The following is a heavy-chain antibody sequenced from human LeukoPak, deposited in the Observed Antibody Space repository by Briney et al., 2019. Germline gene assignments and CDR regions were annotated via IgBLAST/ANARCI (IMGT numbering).Heavy chain of an antibody. Sequence: IGRIYTSGSTTYTPSLKSRVTMSVDTSKTQFSLKPSSVTAADTAVYYCARSVPAAINWFDPWGQGTLVTVSS. CDR3: ARSVPAAINWFDP. CDR2: IYTSGST. D-gene: IGHD2-2*01. V-gene: IGHV4-59*10. J-gene: IGHJ5*02.